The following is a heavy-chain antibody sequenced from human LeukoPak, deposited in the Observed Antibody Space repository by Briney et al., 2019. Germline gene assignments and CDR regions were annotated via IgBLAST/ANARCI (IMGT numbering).Heavy chain of an antibody. Sequence: SETLSLTCTVSGGSISSGDYYWSWIRQPPGKGLEWIGYIYYSGSTYYNPSLKSRVTISVDTSKNQFSLKLSSVTAADTAVYYCARDPPHSGSYPRDYWGQGTLVTVSS. V-gene: IGHV4-30-4*01. CDR2: IYYSGST. CDR3: ARDPPHSGSYPRDY. J-gene: IGHJ4*02. CDR1: GGSISSGDYY. D-gene: IGHD1-26*01.